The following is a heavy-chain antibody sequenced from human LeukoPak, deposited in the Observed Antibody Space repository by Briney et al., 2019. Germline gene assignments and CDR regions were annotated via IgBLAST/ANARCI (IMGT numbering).Heavy chain of an antibody. CDR2: ISWNSGSI. D-gene: IGHD6-13*01. CDR1: GFTFDDYA. V-gene: IGHV3-9*01. Sequence: PGRSLRLSCAASGFTFDDYAMHWVRQAPGKGLEWVSGISWNSGSIGYADSVKGRFTISRDNAKNSLYLQMNSLRAEDTALYYCAKGHSSWYFYLDYWGQGTLVTVSS. J-gene: IGHJ4*02. CDR3: AKGHSSWYFYLDY.